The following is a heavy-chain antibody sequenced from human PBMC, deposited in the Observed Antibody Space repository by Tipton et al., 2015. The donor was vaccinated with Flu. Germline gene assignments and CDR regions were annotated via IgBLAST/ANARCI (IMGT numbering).Heavy chain of an antibody. Sequence: GLVKPSETLSLTCTVSGGSIGVTTYYWGWIRQPPGKGLEYIGSVYYTGGTYFNPSLKSRVTVSIDTSKKQFSLKPNSVTAADTAVYYCARLSLSFNAFDIWGQGTTVIVSS. J-gene: IGHJ3*02. CDR3: ARLSLSFNAFDI. D-gene: IGHD2/OR15-2a*01. V-gene: IGHV4-39*07. CDR1: GGSIGVTTYY. CDR2: VYYTGGT.